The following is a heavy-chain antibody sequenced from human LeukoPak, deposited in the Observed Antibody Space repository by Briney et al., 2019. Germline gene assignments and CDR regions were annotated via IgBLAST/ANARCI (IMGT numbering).Heavy chain of an antibody. J-gene: IGHJ6*02. CDR3: ARGPKSRDGYNYDYYYYYGMDV. CDR2: IIPILGIA. CDR1: GGTFSSYA. Sequence: SVKVSCKASGGTFSSYAISWVRQAPGQGLEWMGRIIPILGIANYAQKFQGRATITADKSTSTAYMELSSLRSEDTAVYYCARGPKSRDGYNYDYYYYYGMDVWGQGTTVTVSS. D-gene: IGHD5-24*01. V-gene: IGHV1-69*04.